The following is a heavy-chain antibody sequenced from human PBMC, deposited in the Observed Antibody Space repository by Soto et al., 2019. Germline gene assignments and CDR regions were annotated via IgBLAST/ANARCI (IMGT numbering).Heavy chain of an antibody. J-gene: IGHJ4*02. CDR2: IYYSGST. CDR3: ARSGGYYTVTPGYFDY. D-gene: IGHD3-3*01. CDR1: GGSISSGGYY. V-gene: IGHV4-31*03. Sequence: PSETLSLTCTVSGGSISSGGYYWSWIRLHPGKGLEWIGYIYYSGSTYYNPSLKSRVTISVDTSKNQFSLKLSSVTAADTAVYYCARSGGYYTVTPGYFDYWGQGTLVTVSS.